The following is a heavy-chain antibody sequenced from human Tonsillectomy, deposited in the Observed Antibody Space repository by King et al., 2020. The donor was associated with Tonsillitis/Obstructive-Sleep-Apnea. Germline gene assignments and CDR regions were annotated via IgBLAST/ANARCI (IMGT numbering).Heavy chain of an antibody. Sequence: VQLVESGGGLIQPGGSLRLSCAASGFTVSSNYMSWVRQAPGKGLEWVSVIYSGGSTYYADSVKGRFTISRDNSKNPLYLQMNSLRAEDTAVYYCARVGNTAIAGDYFDYWGQGTLVTVSS. J-gene: IGHJ4*02. V-gene: IGHV3-53*01. CDR2: IYSGGST. CDR3: ARVGNTAIAGDYFDY. CDR1: GFTVSSNY. D-gene: IGHD5-18*01.